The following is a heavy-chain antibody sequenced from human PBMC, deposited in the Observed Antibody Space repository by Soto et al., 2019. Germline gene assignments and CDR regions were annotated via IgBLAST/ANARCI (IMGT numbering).Heavy chain of an antibody. CDR1: GYTFTTYA. D-gene: IGHD3-22*01. Sequence: QVQLVQSGAEEKKPGASVKVSCKASGYTFTTYAMHWVRQAPGQRLEWMGWINAGNGNTKYSQKFQGRVTITRDTSASTAYMELSSLRSEDTAVYYCARTYFDSSGYYSRYFDYWGQGTLVTVSS. CDR2: INAGNGNT. CDR3: ARTYFDSSGYYSRYFDY. J-gene: IGHJ4*02. V-gene: IGHV1-3*05.